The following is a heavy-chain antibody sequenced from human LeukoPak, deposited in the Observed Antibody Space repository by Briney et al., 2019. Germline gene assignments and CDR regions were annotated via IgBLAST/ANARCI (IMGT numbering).Heavy chain of an antibody. V-gene: IGHV1-69*13. Sequence: SVKVSCKASGGTFISYAISWVRQAPGQGLEWMGGIIPIFGTANYAQKFQGRVTITADESTSTAYMELSSLRSEDTAVYYCARAPGYYDSSGHYDYWGQGTLVTVSS. CDR1: GGTFISYA. CDR3: ARAPGYYDSSGHYDY. J-gene: IGHJ4*02. CDR2: IIPIFGTA. D-gene: IGHD3-22*01.